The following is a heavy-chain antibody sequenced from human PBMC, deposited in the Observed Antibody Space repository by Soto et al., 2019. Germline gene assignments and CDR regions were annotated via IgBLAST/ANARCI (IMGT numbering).Heavy chain of an antibody. J-gene: IGHJ6*02. CDR2: IKEDGSEA. V-gene: IGHV3-7*05. CDR1: GFTFSTYW. Sequence: EVQLVESGGGLVQPGGSLRLSCAASGFTFSTYWMNWVRQAPGKGLEWVANIKEDGSEAYYVDSLKGRFTISRDNAKNSLYLDMNSLRGEDTAVYYCARDWGAPGRGSALGYYYHFGMDVWGQGTTVTVPS. D-gene: IGHD3-16*01. CDR3: ARDWGAPGRGSALGYYYHFGMDV.